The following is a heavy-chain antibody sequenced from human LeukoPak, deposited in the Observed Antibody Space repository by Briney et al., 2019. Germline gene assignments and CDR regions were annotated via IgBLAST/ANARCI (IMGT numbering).Heavy chain of an antibody. J-gene: IGHJ4*02. CDR2: IKKDGSEK. CDR1: GFTFSSYS. D-gene: IGHD5-18*01. Sequence: GGSLRLSCAASGFTFSSYSMNWVRQAPGKGLEWVANIKKDGSEKYYVDSVKGRFTISRDNAKTSLYLQMNSLRAEDTAVYYCARDLSGVTGYTYGRGIDYWGQGTLVTVSS. CDR3: ARDLSGVTGYTYGRGIDY. V-gene: IGHV3-7*01.